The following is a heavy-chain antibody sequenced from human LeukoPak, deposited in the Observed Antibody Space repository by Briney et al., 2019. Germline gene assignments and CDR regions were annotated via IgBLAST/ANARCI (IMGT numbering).Heavy chain of an antibody. CDR1: GFTVSGNY. CDR2: IYSGGST. D-gene: IGHD3-10*01. V-gene: IGHV3-53*01. J-gene: IGHJ4*02. CDR3: ARPGGYYGSGSYLDY. Sequence: PGGSLRLSCAASGFTVSGNYMSWVRQAPGKGLEWVSVIYSGGSTYYADSVKGRFTISRDNSKNTLYLQMNSLRAEDTAVCYCARPGGYYGSGSYLDYWGQGTLVTVSS.